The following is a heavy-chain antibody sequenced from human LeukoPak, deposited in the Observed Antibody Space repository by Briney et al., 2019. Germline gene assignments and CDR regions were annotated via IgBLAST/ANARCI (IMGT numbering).Heavy chain of an antibody. D-gene: IGHD4-17*01. Sequence: SQTLSLTCTVSGVSISSASYYWSWIRQPAGKGLEWIWRIYISGSTNYKSSLKSRVTISLDTSKNQFSLKLSSVTAADTAVYYCAREREGPYGYLDYWGQGTLVIVSS. J-gene: IGHJ4*02. CDR2: IYISGST. V-gene: IGHV4-61*02. CDR1: GVSISSASYY. CDR3: AREREGPYGYLDY.